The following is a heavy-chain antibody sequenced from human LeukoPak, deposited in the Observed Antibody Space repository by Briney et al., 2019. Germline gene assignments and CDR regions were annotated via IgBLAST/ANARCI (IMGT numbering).Heavy chain of an antibody. Sequence: SETLSLTCTVSGGSISSGDYYWSWIRQPPGKGLEWIGYIYYSGSTYYNPSLKSRVTISVDTSKDQFSLKLSSVTAADTAVYYCARMALRGFDYWGQGTLVTVSS. D-gene: IGHD1-7*01. V-gene: IGHV4-30-4*01. CDR3: ARMALRGFDY. CDR1: GGSISSGDYY. J-gene: IGHJ4*02. CDR2: IYYSGST.